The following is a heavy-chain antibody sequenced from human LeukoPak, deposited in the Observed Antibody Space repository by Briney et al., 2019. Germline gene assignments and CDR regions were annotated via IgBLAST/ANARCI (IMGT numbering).Heavy chain of an antibody. CDR1: GFTFSNYG. Sequence: PGGSLRLSCAASGFTFSNYGMHWVRQAPGKGLEWVAFVRYDETKKYYADSVKGRFTISRDNAKNSLYLQMNSLRAEDTAVYYCAELGITMIGGVWGKGTTVTISS. CDR2: VRYDETKK. V-gene: IGHV3-30*02. D-gene: IGHD3-10*02. J-gene: IGHJ6*04. CDR3: AELGITMIGGV.